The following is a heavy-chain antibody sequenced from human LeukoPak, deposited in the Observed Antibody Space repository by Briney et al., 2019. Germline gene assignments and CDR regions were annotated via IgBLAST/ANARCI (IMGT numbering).Heavy chain of an antibody. CDR2: ISSSSSYI. Sequence: GGSLRLSCAASGFTFSRYSMNWVRQAPGKGLEWVSSISSSSSYIYYADSVKGRFTISRDNAKNSLYLQMNSLRAEDTAVYYCARAELLWFGELWERAFDIWGQGTMVTVSS. CDR3: ARAELLWFGELWERAFDI. CDR1: GFTFSRYS. V-gene: IGHV3-21*01. J-gene: IGHJ3*02. D-gene: IGHD3-10*01.